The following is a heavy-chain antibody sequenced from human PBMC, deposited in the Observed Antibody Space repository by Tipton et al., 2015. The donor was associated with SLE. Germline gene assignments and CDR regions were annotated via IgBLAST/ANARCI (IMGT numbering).Heavy chain of an antibody. D-gene: IGHD6-19*01. V-gene: IGHV3-66*01. CDR3: AVVCSSGNGLDD. J-gene: IGHJ4*02. CDR2: IYSGGST. Sequence: AVSGFTVSSNFMSWVRQAPGKGLEWVSVIYSGGSTYYADSVEDRFTVSRDNYKDTLYLQMNSLRAEDTAVYYCAVVCSSGNGLDDWCQGTLVTVSS. CDR1: GFTVSSNF.